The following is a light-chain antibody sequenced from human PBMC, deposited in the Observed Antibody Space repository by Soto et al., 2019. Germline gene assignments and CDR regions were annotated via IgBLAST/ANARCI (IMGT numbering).Light chain of an antibody. CDR2: DAS. Sequence: DIQMTQSPSTLSASVGDIVAITCRASQSISRWLAWYQQKPGKAPKVLIWDASSLQRGVPSRFSGSGSGTEFTLTISSLQSEDFAVYYCQQYNNWPPWTFGQGTKVDIK. CDR3: QQYNNWPPWT. V-gene: IGKV1-5*01. J-gene: IGKJ1*01. CDR1: QSISRW.